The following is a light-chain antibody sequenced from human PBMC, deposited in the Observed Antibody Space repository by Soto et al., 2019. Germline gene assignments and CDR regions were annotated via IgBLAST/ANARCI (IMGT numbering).Light chain of an antibody. J-gene: IGKJ2*02. CDR1: QCIVSY. CDR2: TAS. CDR3: QQSYSTPRT. V-gene: IGKV1-39*01. Sequence: DIPMTQSPSSLSVSVGDRVTITCRASQCIVSYLNWYQQKLGKAPKLLIYTASNLQRGVPSRFSGSGSGTDFTLTISNLQPQDFATYYCQQSYSTPRTFGQGTKLEIK.